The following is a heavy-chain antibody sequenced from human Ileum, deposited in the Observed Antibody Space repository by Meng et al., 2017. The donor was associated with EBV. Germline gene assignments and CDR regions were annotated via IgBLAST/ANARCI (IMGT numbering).Heavy chain of an antibody. D-gene: IGHD3-22*01. CDR2: TSHSGST. CDR1: GGSISRSGW. J-gene: IGHJ4*02. CDR3: ASSDYYRSDY. Sequence: QVPRQEWGPGTGKPSEALSPSCAVFGGSISRSGWWSWVRQPPGKGLEWIGETSHSGSTNYSPSLKSRVTISLDKSKNQLSLKLNSVTAADTAVYYCASSDYYRSDYWGQGTLVTVSS. V-gene: IGHV4-4*02.